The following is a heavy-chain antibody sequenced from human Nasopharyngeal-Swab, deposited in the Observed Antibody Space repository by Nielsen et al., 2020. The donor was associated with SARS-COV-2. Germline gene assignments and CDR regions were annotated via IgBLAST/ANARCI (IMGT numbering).Heavy chain of an antibody. CDR3: ARDDLNVRYSYVYRTVGLPDY. D-gene: IGHD5-18*01. CDR2: ISYDGSNK. Sequence: WIRQPPGKGLEWVAVISYDGSNKYYADSVKGRFTISRDNSKNTLYLQMNSLRADDTAVYYCARDDLNVRYSYVYRTVGLPDYWAREPWSPSPQ. V-gene: IGHV3-30*03. J-gene: IGHJ4*02.